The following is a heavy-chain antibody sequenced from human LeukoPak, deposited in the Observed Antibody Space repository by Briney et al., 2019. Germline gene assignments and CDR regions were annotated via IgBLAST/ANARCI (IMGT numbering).Heavy chain of an antibody. D-gene: IGHD6-19*01. Sequence: SETLSLTCAVYGGSFSGHYWRWIRQSPGKGLEWIAEVNHGGSTNYNPSLKSRVTISVDTPKHLLSLKLTSVTAADTSVYYCAIPHSNGWYFDLWGRGTQVTVSS. J-gene: IGHJ2*01. CDR1: GGSFSGHY. V-gene: IGHV4-34*01. CDR2: VNHGGST. CDR3: AIPHSNGWYFDL.